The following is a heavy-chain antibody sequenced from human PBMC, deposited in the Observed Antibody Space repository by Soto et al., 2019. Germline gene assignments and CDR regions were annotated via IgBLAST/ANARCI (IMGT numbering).Heavy chain of an antibody. D-gene: IGHD2-21*01. J-gene: IGHJ4*02. Sequence: GASLQISCAASGFSFRDYFMSCLRQAPGKGLEWVSYIGPYGNSIYYADSVKGRFTISRDDATKSLHLHMNSLRTDDTAVYYCARDDHTYGVYWGEGPQVTVSS. CDR1: GFSFRDYF. CDR2: IGPYGNSI. CDR3: ARDDHTYGVY. V-gene: IGHV3-11*01.